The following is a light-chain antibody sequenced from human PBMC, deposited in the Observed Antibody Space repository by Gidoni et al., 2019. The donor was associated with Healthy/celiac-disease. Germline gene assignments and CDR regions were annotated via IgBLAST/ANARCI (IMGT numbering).Light chain of an antibody. CDR3: SSYTNSGWV. J-gene: IGLJ3*02. CDR2: EVS. V-gene: IGLV2-14*01. CDR1: SSDVGGYNY. Sequence: QSALTQPASVSGSPGQSITISCTGTSSDVGGYNYVSWYQQHPGKAPKLMIYEVSNRPSGGSNRFSGSKSGNTASLTISGLQAEDEADYYRSSYTNSGWVFGGGTKLAVL.